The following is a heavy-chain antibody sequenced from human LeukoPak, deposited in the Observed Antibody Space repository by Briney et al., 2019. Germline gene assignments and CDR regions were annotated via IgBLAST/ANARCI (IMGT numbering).Heavy chain of an antibody. CDR1: GGSVNSGSYY. CDR3: ASSSGYYSDAFDI. J-gene: IGHJ3*02. V-gene: IGHV4-61*01. CDR2: IYYSGST. D-gene: IGHD3-22*01. Sequence: SETLSLTCTVSGGSVNSGSYYWNWIRQPPGKGLEWIGYIYYSGSTNYNPSLKSRVTISVDTSKNQFSLKLSSVTAADTAVYYCASSSGYYSDAFDIWGQGTMVTVSS.